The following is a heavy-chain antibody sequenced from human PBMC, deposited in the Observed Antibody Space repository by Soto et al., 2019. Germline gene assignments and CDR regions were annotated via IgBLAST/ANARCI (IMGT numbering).Heavy chain of an antibody. D-gene: IGHD6-19*01. CDR3: ARDEGGWQWLVPYY. CDR1: GFTFSSYA. V-gene: IGHV3-30-3*01. Sequence: QVQLVESGGGVVQPGRSLRLSCAASGFTFSSYAMHWVRQAPGKGLEWVAVIPDDGSNKYYADSVKGRFTISRDNSKNTLYLQMNSLRAEDTAVYYCARDEGGWQWLVPYYWGQGTLVTVSS. J-gene: IGHJ4*02. CDR2: IPDDGSNK.